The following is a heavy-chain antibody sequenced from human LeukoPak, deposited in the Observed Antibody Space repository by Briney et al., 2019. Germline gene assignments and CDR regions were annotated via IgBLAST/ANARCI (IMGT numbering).Heavy chain of an antibody. Sequence: KAGGSLRLSCAASGFTFSTYGMNWVRQAPGKGLEWVSSISSGSSYIYYADSVKGRFTISRDNAKNSLYLQMNSLRAEDTAVYYCARDLRYSGYDDYWGQGTLVTVSS. J-gene: IGHJ4*02. D-gene: IGHD5-12*01. V-gene: IGHV3-21*04. CDR3: ARDLRYSGYDDY. CDR2: ISSGSSYI. CDR1: GFTFSTYG.